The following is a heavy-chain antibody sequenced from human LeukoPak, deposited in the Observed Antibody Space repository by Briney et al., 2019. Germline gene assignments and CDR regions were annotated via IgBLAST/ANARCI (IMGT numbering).Heavy chain of an antibody. Sequence: GGSLRLSCEASGFTFRRYAMNWVRQAPGKGLEWVAYIGGTGSIIYYGDSVSGRFTISRDNAKNSLHLHMVNLRAEDTGVYYCARENDRRAAAATDYWGQGTLVAVSS. D-gene: IGHD2-2*01. CDR3: ARENDRRAAAATDY. V-gene: IGHV3-48*03. CDR2: IGGTGSII. CDR1: GFTFRRYA. J-gene: IGHJ4*02.